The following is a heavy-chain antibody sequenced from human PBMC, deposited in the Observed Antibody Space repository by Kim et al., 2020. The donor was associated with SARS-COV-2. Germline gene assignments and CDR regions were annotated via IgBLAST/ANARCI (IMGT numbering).Heavy chain of an antibody. J-gene: IGHJ6*02. CDR3: AKGPLVVVPAAMGEVAYYYYGMDV. D-gene: IGHD2-2*01. Sequence: GGSLRLSCAASGLTFSSYGMHWARQAPGKGLEWVAVIWYDGSNKYYADSVKGRFTISRDNSKNTLYLQMNSLRAEDTAVYYCAKGPLVVVPAAMGEVAYYYYGMDVWGQGTTVTVSS. CDR2: IWYDGSNK. CDR1: GLTFSSYG. V-gene: IGHV3-33*06.